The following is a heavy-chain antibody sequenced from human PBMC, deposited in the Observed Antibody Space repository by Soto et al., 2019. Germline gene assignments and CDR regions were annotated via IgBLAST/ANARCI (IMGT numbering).Heavy chain of an antibody. CDR2: IIPISGTA. CDR3: EKVRYSSPMGYYYGIHV. V-gene: IGHV1-69*01. Sequence: QVQLEQSGGEVKKPGSSVKVSCKASGVTFSKFIITWVRQAPGLGLEWVGGIIPISGTANYAQKFQGRVRITADESTSTSYLEVSNLSSEATAGYYCEKVRYSSPMGYYYGIHVWGQGTEVTVSS. CDR1: GVTFSKFI. J-gene: IGHJ6*02. D-gene: IGHD6-19*01.